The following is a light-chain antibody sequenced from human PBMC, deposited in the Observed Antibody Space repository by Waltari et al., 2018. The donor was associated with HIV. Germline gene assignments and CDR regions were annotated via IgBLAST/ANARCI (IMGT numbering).Light chain of an antibody. CDR2: DVD. J-gene: IGLJ3*02. V-gene: IGLV2-14*03. CDR3: MSYTSVATWV. CDR1: ADDLGAYNY. Sequence: QSALTQPASVSGSPGQSITVSCSGTADDLGAYNYVPWFQQPPDRAPKLIIYDVDKRPSGVSDRFSGSKSGNTASLSISGLQPDDEANYFCMSYTSVATWVFGGGTTVTVL.